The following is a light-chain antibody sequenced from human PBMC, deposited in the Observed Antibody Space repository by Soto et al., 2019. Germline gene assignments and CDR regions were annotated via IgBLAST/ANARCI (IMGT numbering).Light chain of an antibody. Sequence: DIQMTQSPSSLSASVGDRVTITCRASQSISNWLAWYQQKPGKAPKLLIYDASTLESGVPSRFSGGGFGTDFTRTISSLQPDDFATYYCQQYSSYSTFGQGTKVEMK. V-gene: IGKV1-5*01. CDR3: QQYSSYST. CDR1: QSISNW. CDR2: DAS. J-gene: IGKJ1*01.